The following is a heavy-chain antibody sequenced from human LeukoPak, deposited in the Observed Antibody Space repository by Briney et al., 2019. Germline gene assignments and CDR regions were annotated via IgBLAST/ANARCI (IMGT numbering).Heavy chain of an antibody. J-gene: IGHJ5*02. V-gene: IGHV4-59*01. CDR2: IYHSGST. CDR3: GGDGVGYYGVWSYYPNWFDP. CDR1: GGSISSYY. D-gene: IGHD3-10*01. Sequence: SSETLSLTCTVSGGSISSYYWSWIRQPPGKGLEWIGYIYHSGSTNYNPSLKSRVTISVDTSKNQFSLKLSSVTAADTDEYYCGGDGVGYYGVWSYYPNWFDPWGQGTLVTVSS.